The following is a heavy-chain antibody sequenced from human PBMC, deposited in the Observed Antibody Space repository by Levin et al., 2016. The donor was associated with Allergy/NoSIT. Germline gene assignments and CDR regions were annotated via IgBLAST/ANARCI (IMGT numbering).Heavy chain of an antibody. CDR2: INSDGSST. J-gene: IGHJ4*02. Sequence: GESLKISCAASGFTFSSYWMHWVRQAPGKGLVWVSRINSDGSSTSYADSVKGRFTISRDNAKNTLYLQMNSLRAEDTAVYYCARETNIVATYCFDYWGQGTLVTVSS. CDR1: GFTFSSYW. CDR3: ARETNIVATYCFDY. D-gene: IGHD5-12*01. V-gene: IGHV3-74*01.